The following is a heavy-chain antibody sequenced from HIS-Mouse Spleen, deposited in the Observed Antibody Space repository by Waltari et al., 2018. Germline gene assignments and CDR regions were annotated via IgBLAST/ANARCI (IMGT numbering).Heavy chain of an antibody. CDR1: GFTFSSYW. V-gene: IGHV3-7*01. CDR3: ARAGYNWNDAFDI. CDR2: IKQDGSEK. Sequence: EVQLVESGGGLVQPGGSLRLSCAASGFTFSSYWMSWVRQAPGEGLEVGANIKQDGSEKYYVDSVKGRFTISRDNAKNSLYLQMNSLRAEDTAVYYCARAGYNWNDAFDIWGQGTMVTVSS. J-gene: IGHJ3*02. D-gene: IGHD1-20*01.